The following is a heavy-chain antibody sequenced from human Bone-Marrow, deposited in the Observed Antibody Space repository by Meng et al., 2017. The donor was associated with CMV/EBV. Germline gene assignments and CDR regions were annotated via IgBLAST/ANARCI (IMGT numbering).Heavy chain of an antibody. D-gene: IGHD2-15*01. CDR1: GFTFSSFA. J-gene: IGHJ4*02. V-gene: IGHV3-23*01. CDR3: AKSGVPRRLVGYHLDY. CDR2: VSGSGGAT. Sequence: GGSLRLSCAASGFTFSSFAMNWVRQAPGKGLEWVSVVSGSGGATFYRDSVEGRLTISRDNSRNTVYLHMNGLRGEDTAIYYCAKSGVPRRLVGYHLDYWGRGPRVTGSS.